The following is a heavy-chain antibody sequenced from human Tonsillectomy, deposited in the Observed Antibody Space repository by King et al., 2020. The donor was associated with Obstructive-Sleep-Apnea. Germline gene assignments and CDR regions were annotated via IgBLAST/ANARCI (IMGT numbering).Heavy chain of an antibody. CDR3: ARGRDILTEDAFDI. J-gene: IGHJ3*02. CDR1: SGSISSSSYY. V-gene: IGHV4-39*07. CDR2: IYYSGST. Sequence: LQLQESGPGLVKPSETLSLTCIFSSGSISSSSYYWGWIRQPPGKGLEWIGNIYYSGSTYYNPSLKSRVTISVDTSKNQFSLKLSSVTAADTAVYYCARGRDILTEDAFDIWGQGTMVTVSS. D-gene: IGHD3-9*01.